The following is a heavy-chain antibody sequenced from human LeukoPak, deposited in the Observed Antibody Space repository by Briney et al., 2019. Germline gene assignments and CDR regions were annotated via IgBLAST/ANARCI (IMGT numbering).Heavy chain of an antibody. CDR2: ISAYNGNT. D-gene: IGHD6-13*01. CDR3: ARDQGRAAAGYFDY. CDR1: GYTFTSYG. Sequence: ASVKVSCKASGYTFTSYGISWVRQAPGQGLEWMGWISAYNGNTNYAQKLQGRVTMTTDTSTSTACMELRSLRSDDTAVYYCARDQGRAAAGYFDYWGQGTLVTVSS. J-gene: IGHJ4*02. V-gene: IGHV1-18*01.